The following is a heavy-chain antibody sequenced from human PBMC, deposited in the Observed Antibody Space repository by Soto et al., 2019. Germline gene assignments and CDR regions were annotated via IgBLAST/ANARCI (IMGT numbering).Heavy chain of an antibody. V-gene: IGHV4-34*01. Sequence: QVQLQQWGAGLLKPSETLSLTCAVYGGSFSGYYWSWIRQPPGKGLEWIGEINQSGSTNYNPSLKSRVTISVDTSKNQFSLKLSSVPAADTAVYYCARTYSSSWSPFEYWGQGTLVTVSS. CDR3: ARTYSSSWSPFEY. CDR1: GGSFSGYY. D-gene: IGHD6-13*01. J-gene: IGHJ4*02. CDR2: INQSGST.